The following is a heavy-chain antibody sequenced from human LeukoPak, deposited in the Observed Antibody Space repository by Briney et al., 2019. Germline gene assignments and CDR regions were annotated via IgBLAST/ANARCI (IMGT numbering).Heavy chain of an antibody. CDR1: GGSIISYY. J-gene: IGHJ4*02. Sequence: SETLSLTCTVPGGSIISYYWSWIRQPPGKGLEWIGYIYYSGSTNYNPSLKSRVTISVDTSKNQFSLKLSSVTAADTAVYYCAREPPMGHSFGPYFDYWGQGTLVTVSS. D-gene: IGHD5-18*01. CDR3: AREPPMGHSFGPYFDY. V-gene: IGHV4-59*01. CDR2: IYYSGST.